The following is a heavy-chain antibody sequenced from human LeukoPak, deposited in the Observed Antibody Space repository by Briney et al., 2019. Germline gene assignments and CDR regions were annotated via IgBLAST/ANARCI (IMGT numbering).Heavy chain of an antibody. J-gene: IGHJ3*02. CDR3: ARVAVTATGAFDI. Sequence: GGSLRLSCAASGFSVSNTYMSWVRQAPGKGLEWVSVIYSGDSGVSTYYADSVKGRFTLSRDNAKNSLYLQMNSLRVEDTAVYYCARVAVTATGAFDIWGQGTMVTVSS. D-gene: IGHD6-19*01. CDR2: IYSGDSGVST. CDR1: GFSVSNTY. V-gene: IGHV3-53*01.